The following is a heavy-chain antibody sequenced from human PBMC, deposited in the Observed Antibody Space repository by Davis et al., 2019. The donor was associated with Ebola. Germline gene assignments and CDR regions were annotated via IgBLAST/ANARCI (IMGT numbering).Heavy chain of an antibody. J-gene: IGHJ4*02. CDR2: INPSGGST. V-gene: IGHV1-46*01. CDR1: GYTFTSYY. D-gene: IGHD7-27*01. CDR3: ARDSRTNWDSFDY. Sequence: ASVKVSCKASGYTFTSYYMHWVRQAPGQGLEWMGIINPSGGSTSYAQKFQGRVTMTTDTSTSTAYMELRSLRSDDTAVYYCARDSRTNWDSFDYWGQGTLVTVSS.